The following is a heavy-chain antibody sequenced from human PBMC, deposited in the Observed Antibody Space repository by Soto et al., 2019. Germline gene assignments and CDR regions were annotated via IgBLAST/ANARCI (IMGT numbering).Heavy chain of an antibody. CDR3: AREFRLGTTIKYGMDV. CDR1: GGSISSGDYY. Sequence: SETLSLTCTVSGGSISSGDYYWSWIRQPPGKGLEWIGYIYYSGSTYYNPSLKSRVTISVDTSKNQFSLKLSSVTAADTAVYYCAREFRLGTTIKYGMDVWGQGITVTVSS. D-gene: IGHD1-1*01. V-gene: IGHV4-30-4*01. CDR2: IYYSGST. J-gene: IGHJ6*02.